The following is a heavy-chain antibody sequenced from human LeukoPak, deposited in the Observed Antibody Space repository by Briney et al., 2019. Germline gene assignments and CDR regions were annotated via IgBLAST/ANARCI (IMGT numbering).Heavy chain of an antibody. V-gene: IGHV3-43*02. Sequence: PGGSLRLSCAASGFTFDGYAMHWVRQAPGKGLEWVSLISGDGVTTYYADSVKGRFTISRDNSKNSLYLQMNSLRTDDTALYYCAKGRTYHNYYYGMDVWGQGTTVTVSS. CDR3: AKGRTYHNYYYGMDV. CDR2: ISGDGVTT. CDR1: GFTFDGYA. J-gene: IGHJ6*02. D-gene: IGHD1/OR15-1a*01.